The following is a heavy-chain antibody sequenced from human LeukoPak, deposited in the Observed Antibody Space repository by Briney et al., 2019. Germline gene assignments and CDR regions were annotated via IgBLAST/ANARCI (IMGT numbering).Heavy chain of an antibody. J-gene: IGHJ4*02. CDR2: IYYSGST. CDR1: GGSISSSSYY. D-gene: IGHD3-22*01. Sequence: SETLSLTCTVSGGSISSSSYYWGWIRQPPGKGLERIGSIYYSGSTYYNPSLKSRVTISVDTSKNQFSLKLSSVTAADTAVYYCARHVSNGGYYYGSFDYWGPGTLVTVSS. CDR3: ARHVSNGGYYYGSFDY. V-gene: IGHV4-39*01.